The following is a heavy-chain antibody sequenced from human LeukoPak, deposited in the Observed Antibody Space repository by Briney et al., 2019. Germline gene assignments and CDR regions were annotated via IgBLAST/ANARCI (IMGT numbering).Heavy chain of an antibody. V-gene: IGHV4-4*07. D-gene: IGHD2-15*01. Sequence: SETLSLTCTVSGGSISSYYWSWIRQPAGKGLEWIGRIYTSGSTNYNPSLKSRVTMSVDTSKNQFSLKLSSVTAADTAVYYCARDCGGGSCYGVYYYYGMDVWGQGTAVTVSS. CDR2: IYTSGST. CDR3: ARDCGGGSCYGVYYYYGMDV. CDR1: GGSISSYY. J-gene: IGHJ6*02.